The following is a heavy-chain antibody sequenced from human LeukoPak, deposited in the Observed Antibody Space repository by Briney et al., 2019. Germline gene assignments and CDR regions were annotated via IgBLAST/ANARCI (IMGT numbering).Heavy chain of an antibody. J-gene: IGHJ4*02. CDR1: GYTLTELS. Sequence: ASVKVSCKVSGYTLTELSMYWVRQAPGKGLEWMGGFDPEDGETIYAQKFRGRVTMTEDTSTDTAYMELSSLRSEDTAVYYCATDLISPVAGASHVLGYWGQGTLVTVSS. V-gene: IGHV1-24*01. CDR3: ATDLISPVAGASHVLGY. CDR2: FDPEDGET. D-gene: IGHD4-23*01.